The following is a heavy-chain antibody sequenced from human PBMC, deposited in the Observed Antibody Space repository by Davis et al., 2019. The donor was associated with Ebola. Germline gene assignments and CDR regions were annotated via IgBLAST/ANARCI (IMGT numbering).Heavy chain of an antibody. V-gene: IGHV1-18*01. Sequence: ASVKVSCKASGYTFTSYGISWVRQAPGQGLEWMGWISAYNGNTNYAQKLQGRVTMTTDTSTSTAYMELSSLRSEVTAVYYCARDIGIVADGAGDYWGQGTLVTVSS. CDR1: GYTFTSYG. J-gene: IGHJ4*02. CDR2: ISAYNGNT. D-gene: IGHD6-13*01. CDR3: ARDIGIVADGAGDY.